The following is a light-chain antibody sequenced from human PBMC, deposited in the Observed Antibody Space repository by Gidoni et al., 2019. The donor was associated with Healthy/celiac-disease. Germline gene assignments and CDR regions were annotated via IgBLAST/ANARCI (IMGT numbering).Light chain of an antibody. CDR2: QDS. CDR1: KLGDKY. J-gene: IGLJ2*01. CDR3: QAWDSSTQGV. V-gene: IGLV3-1*01. Sequence: SYEVTQPPSVSVSPGQTASITCSGDKLGDKYACWYQQKPGLSPVLVIYQDSKRPSGIPERFSGSNSGNTATLTISGTQAMDEADYYCQAWDSSTQGVFGGGTKLTVL.